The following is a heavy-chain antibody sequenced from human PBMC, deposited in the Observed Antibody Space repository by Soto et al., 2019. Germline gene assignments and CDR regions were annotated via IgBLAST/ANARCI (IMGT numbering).Heavy chain of an antibody. Sequence: SETLSLTCTVSGGSISSDENYWTWIRQTPGKGLEWIGHISYSGSTYYNPSLKGRVNISVDTSKDQFSLRLTSVTAADTAVYYCASHTTRGDSSGRGMSYYYYGMDVWGQGTTVTVSS. D-gene: IGHD3-22*01. J-gene: IGHJ6*02. CDR3: ASHTTRGDSSGRGMSYYYYGMDV. CDR2: ISYSGST. V-gene: IGHV4-30-4*01. CDR1: GGSISSDENY.